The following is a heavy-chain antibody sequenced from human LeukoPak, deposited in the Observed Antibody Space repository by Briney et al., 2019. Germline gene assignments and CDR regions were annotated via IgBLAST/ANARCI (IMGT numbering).Heavy chain of an antibody. Sequence: GGSLRLSCVASGFSFNNFAMHWVRQAPGRGLEWVAVFSYDGGKEHYAESMKGRFTISRDNSNNTLYLEINSPTPEDTAIYYCASCSRSAYYDILTAYYDYWGQGTQVTVSS. J-gene: IGHJ4*02. D-gene: IGHD3-9*01. V-gene: IGHV3-30-3*01. CDR1: GFSFNNFA. CDR3: ASCSRSAYYDILTAYYDY. CDR2: FSYDGGKE.